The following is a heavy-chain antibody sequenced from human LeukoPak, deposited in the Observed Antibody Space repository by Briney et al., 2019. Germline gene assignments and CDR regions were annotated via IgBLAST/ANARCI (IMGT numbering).Heavy chain of an antibody. D-gene: IGHD2-2*01. CDR2: IWYDGSNK. CDR1: GFTFSSYG. J-gene: IGHJ6*02. V-gene: IGHV3-33*08. Sequence: GGSLRLSCAASGFTFSSYGMHWVRQAPGKGLEWVAVIWYDGSNKYYADSVKGRFTISRDNSKNTLYLQMNSLRAEGTAVYYCARDGGYCSSTSCETPHYYYYGMDVWGQGTTVTVSS. CDR3: ARDGGYCSSTSCETPHYYYYGMDV.